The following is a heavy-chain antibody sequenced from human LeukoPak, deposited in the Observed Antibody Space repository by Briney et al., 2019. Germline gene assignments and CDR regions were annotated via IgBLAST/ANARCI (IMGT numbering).Heavy chain of an antibody. CDR1: GGTFSSYA. CDR2: IIPMFGTA. D-gene: IGHD4-23*01. J-gene: IGHJ4*02. Sequence: ASVKASCKASGGTFSSYAISWVRQAPGRGLEWMGGIIPMFGTAKYAQKFQGRVTITADESTSTAYMELSSLRSEDTAVYYCARDYRGGNPGFDYWGQGTLVTVSS. V-gene: IGHV1-69*01. CDR3: ARDYRGGNPGFDY.